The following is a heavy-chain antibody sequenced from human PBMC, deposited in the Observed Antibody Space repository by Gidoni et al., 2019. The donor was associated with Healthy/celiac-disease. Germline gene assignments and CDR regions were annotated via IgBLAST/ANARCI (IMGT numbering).Heavy chain of an antibody. Sequence: EVQLVQSGAEVKKPGESLKIYCKGSGYSFTIYWIVWVRQMPGKVLEWMGVIYPGDSETRYSPSFQGQVTISADKSSSTAYRQWSRLKAADSAIYYCARRRYCSSTSCYAGCVEYWGQGTLVTVSS. D-gene: IGHD2-2*01. J-gene: IGHJ4*02. CDR1: GYSFTIYW. V-gene: IGHV5-51*03. CDR3: ARRRYCSSTSCYAGCVEY. CDR2: IYPGDSET.